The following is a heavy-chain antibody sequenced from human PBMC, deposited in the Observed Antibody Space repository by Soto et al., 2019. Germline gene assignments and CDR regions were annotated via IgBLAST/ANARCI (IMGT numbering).Heavy chain of an antibody. Sequence: GGSLRLSCAASGFNVNSDYMNWVRQTPGKGLEWVASIYSGEATYYADSVRGRFTISSDKSKNTLYFQLSSLRIEDTAVYYCTRDGRGLGRLSLFEYWGQGVLVTVSS. CDR2: IYSGEAT. J-gene: IGHJ4*02. D-gene: IGHD2-21*02. CDR1: GFNVNSDY. CDR3: TRDGRGLGRLSLFEY. V-gene: IGHV3-53*01.